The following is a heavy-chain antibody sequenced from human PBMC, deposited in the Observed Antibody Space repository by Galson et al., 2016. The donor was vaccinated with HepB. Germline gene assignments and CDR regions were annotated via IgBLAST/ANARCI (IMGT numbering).Heavy chain of an antibody. CDR2: IWNDGSER. CDR3: ARDPRGITARLRGDHTGGFDR. Sequence: SLRLSCAASGFKFNVYGMHWVRQAPGKGLQWVAIIWNDGSERHYADSVKGRVTISRDNSKNILYLQMNSLRADDTAVYYCARDPRGITARLRGDHTGGFDRWGQGTLVTVSS. CDR1: GFKFNVYG. V-gene: IGHV3-33*01. J-gene: IGHJ5*02. D-gene: IGHD6-6*01.